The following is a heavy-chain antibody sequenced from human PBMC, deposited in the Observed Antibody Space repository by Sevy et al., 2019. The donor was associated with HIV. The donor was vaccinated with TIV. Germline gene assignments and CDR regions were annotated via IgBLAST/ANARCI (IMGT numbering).Heavy chain of an antibody. CDR1: GGTFSSYA. J-gene: IGHJ4*02. Sequence: ASVKVSCKASGGTFSSYAISWVRQAPGQGLEWMGGIIPIFGTANYAQKFQGRVTITADESTSTAYMELSSLRSEDTAVYYCAADGSLTGYPIDYWGQGTLVTVSS. CDR3: AADGSLTGYPIDY. D-gene: IGHD3-9*01. V-gene: IGHV1-69*13. CDR2: IIPIFGTA.